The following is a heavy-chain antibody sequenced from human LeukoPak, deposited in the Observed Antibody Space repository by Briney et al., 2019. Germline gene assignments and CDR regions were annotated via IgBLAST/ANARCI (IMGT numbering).Heavy chain of an antibody. Sequence: SETLSLTCAVYGGSFSGYYWSWIRQPPGKGLEWIGYIYYSGSTNYNPSLKSRVTISVDTSKNQFSLKLSSVTAADTAVYYCARHSRRFWSGYYKNYYYYYMDVWGKGTTVTVSS. CDR2: IYYSGST. CDR1: GGSFSGYY. V-gene: IGHV4-59*08. J-gene: IGHJ6*03. CDR3: ARHSRRFWSGYYKNYYYYYMDV. D-gene: IGHD3-3*01.